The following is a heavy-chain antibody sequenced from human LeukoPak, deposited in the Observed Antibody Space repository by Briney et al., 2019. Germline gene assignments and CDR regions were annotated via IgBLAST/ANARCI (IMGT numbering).Heavy chain of an antibody. CDR1: GNYW. CDR3: ARSGGLQKFDY. D-gene: IGHD4-11*01. J-gene: IGHJ4*02. CDR2: INSDGSWT. V-gene: IGHV3-74*01. Sequence: GGSLRLSCAASGNYWMHWVRQVPGKGLVWVSHINSDGSWTSYADSVKGRFTISKDNAKNTVYLQMNSLRAEDTAVYYCARSGGLQKFDYWGQGTLVTVSS.